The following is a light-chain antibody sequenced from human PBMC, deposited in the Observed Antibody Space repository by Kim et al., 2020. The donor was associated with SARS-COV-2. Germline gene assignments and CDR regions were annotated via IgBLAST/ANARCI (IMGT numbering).Light chain of an antibody. Sequence: SPGEKGDRSGRAGGAVQSFCAGYQHRPSQAPRQLIRGASNRAPGIPAGFTDSGSGTDFAIDISSLEPEDFADYYCQQRGNWPPRTFGQGTRVEIK. V-gene: IGKV3-11*01. CDR3: QQRGNWPPRT. CDR1: GAVQSF. CDR2: GAS. J-gene: IGKJ1*01.